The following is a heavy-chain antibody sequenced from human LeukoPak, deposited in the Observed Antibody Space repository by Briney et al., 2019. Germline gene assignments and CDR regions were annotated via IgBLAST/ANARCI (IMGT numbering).Heavy chain of an antibody. CDR3: ARHARGGSYFGAFDI. CDR2: IYTSGST. V-gene: IGHV4-4*09. D-gene: IGHD1-26*01. J-gene: IGHJ3*02. Sequence: SETLSLTCTVSGCSISSYYWSWIRQPPGKGLEWIGYIYTSGSTNYNPSLMSRVTISVDTSKNQFSLKLSSVTAADTAVYYCARHARGGSYFGAFDIWGQGTMVTVSS. CDR1: GCSISSYY.